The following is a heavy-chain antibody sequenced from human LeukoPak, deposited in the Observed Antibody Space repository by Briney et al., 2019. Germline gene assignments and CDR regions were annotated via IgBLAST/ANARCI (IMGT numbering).Heavy chain of an antibody. CDR2: ITGTTFYT. Sequence: PGGSLRLSRAASGFTFSSYAMTLVRQAPGKGLEWVADITGTTFYTHYADSVKGRFTISRDNANYTLYLQMSSLRAEDTAIYYCAKYVANWNPGGMDVWGQGTTVTVSS. J-gene: IGHJ6*02. CDR1: GFTFSSYA. V-gene: IGHV3-21*06. D-gene: IGHD4/OR15-4a*01. CDR3: AKYVANWNPGGMDV.